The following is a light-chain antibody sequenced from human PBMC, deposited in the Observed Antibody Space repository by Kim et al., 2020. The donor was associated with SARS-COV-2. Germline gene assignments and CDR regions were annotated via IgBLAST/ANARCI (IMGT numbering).Light chain of an antibody. CDR3: CSYAGSYTFV. V-gene: IGLV2-11*01. Sequence: GQSVTISCTGTRSDVGGYNYVSWYQQHPGKAPKLMIYDVSKRPSGVPDRFSGSKSGNTASLTISGLQVEDEADYYCCSYAGSYTFVFGTGTKVTVL. CDR2: DVS. CDR1: RSDVGGYNY. J-gene: IGLJ1*01.